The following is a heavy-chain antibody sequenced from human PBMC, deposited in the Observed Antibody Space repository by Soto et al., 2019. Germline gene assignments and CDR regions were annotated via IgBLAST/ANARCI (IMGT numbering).Heavy chain of an antibody. D-gene: IGHD3-22*01. CDR2: ISSSDSTI. CDR3: ASSYFYDSGGYYPFDY. V-gene: IGHV3-11*04. Sequence: GGSLRLSCAASGFTFSDYYMSWIRQAPGKGLEWVSYISSSDSTIYYADSVKGRFTISRDNSRNTLYLQIYSLRAEDAAVYYCASSYFYDSGGYYPFDYWGQGTRVTVSS. CDR1: GFTFSDYY. J-gene: IGHJ4*02.